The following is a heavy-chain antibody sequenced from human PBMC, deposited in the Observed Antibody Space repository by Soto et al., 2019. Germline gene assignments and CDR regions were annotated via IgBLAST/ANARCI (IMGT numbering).Heavy chain of an antibody. J-gene: IGHJ3*02. CDR1: CGSISSGDYY. D-gene: IGHD3-22*01. CDR3: ARTGHPIEYYYDSSGRAFDI. Sequence: SETLSLTCTVSCGSISSGDYYWSWIRQPPGKGLEWIGYIYYSGSIYYNPSLKSRVTISVDTSKNQFSLKLSSVTAADTAVYYCARTGHPIEYYYDSSGRAFDIWGQGTMVTVSS. V-gene: IGHV4-30-4*01. CDR2: IYYSGSI.